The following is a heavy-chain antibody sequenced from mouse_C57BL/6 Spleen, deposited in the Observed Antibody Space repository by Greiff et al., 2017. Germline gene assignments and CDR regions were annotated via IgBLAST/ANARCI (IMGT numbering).Heavy chain of an antibody. Sequence: QVQLQQSGAELVRPGTSVKVSCKASGYAFTNYLIEWVKQRPGQGLEWIGVINPGSGGTNYNEKFKGKATLTADKSSSTAYMQLSSLTSEDSAVYVCARASMITRWFAYWGQGTLVTVSA. V-gene: IGHV1-54*01. J-gene: IGHJ3*01. CDR2: INPGSGGT. D-gene: IGHD2-4*01. CDR1: GYAFTNYL. CDR3: ARASMITRWFAY.